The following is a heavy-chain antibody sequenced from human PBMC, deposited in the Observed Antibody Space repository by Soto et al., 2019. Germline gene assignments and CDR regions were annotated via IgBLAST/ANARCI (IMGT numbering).Heavy chain of an antibody. CDR2: MFYSGST. CDR1: DDSLGSHY. J-gene: IGHJ4*02. Sequence: SETLSLTCTVSDDSLGSHYWSWIRQPPGRGLEWIGCMFYSGSTHYNPSLKSQVTISIDTSKTQFSLRLSSVTAADTAVYYCARQRYYYDSRSYFDSWGQGTLVTVSS. V-gene: IGHV4-59*08. D-gene: IGHD3-10*01. CDR3: ARQRYYYDSRSYFDS.